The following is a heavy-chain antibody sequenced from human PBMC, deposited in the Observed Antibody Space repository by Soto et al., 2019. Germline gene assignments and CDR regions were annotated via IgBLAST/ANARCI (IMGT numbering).Heavy chain of an antibody. D-gene: IGHD3-10*01. J-gene: IGHJ5*02. Sequence: QVQLVQSGAEVKKPGSSVKVSCKASGGTFSRYTINWVRQAPGQGLEWMGRIIPIAAIANYTQKVQGRVTITVDKSSTTAYMELSSLRSDATAVYYCASGSTIVRGAPSWFDPWGQGTLVTVSS. CDR3: ASGSTIVRGAPSWFDP. CDR2: IIPIAAIA. V-gene: IGHV1-69*02. CDR1: GGTFSRYT.